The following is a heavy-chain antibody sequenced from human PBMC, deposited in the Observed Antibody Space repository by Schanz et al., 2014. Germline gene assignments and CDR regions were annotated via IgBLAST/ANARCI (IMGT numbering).Heavy chain of an antibody. CDR3: AKEKEEVAADGSFFDY. D-gene: IGHD6-13*01. CDR2: IKQDGSEK. J-gene: IGHJ4*02. Sequence: VQLLQSGGALVQPGGSLRLSCAASGFTFSNYAMGWVRQTPGKGLEWVANIKQDGSEKYYVDSVKGRFTISRDNAKNTVNLQMNSLRAEDTAVYYCAKEKEEVAADGSFFDYWGQGTLVTVSS. V-gene: IGHV3-7*01. CDR1: GFTFSNYA.